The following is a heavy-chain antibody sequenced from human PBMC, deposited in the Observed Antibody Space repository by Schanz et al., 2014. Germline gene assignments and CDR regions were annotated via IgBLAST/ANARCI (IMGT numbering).Heavy chain of an antibody. CDR1: GYTFTSYG. Sequence: QVQLVQSGAEVKKPGASVKVSCKASGYTFTSYGINWVRQAPGQGLEWMGWINPNSGDTNFAQKFQGWVTMTRDTSISTAYMEVRSLRSDDTAVYYCARDRRRYCSTASCLHDNWFDPWGQGTLVIVSS. J-gene: IGHJ5*02. V-gene: IGHV1-2*04. CDR3: ARDRRRYCSTASCLHDNWFDP. D-gene: IGHD2-2*01. CDR2: INPNSGDT.